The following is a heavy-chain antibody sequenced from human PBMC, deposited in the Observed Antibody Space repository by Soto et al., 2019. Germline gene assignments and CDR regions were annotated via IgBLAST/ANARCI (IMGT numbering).Heavy chain of an antibody. J-gene: IGHJ4*02. D-gene: IGHD5-12*01. Sequence: SVEVSCKASGGTFSSYAISWVRQAPGQGLEWMGGIIPIFGTANYAQKFQDRVTITADESTSTAYMELSSLRSEDTAVYYCASYRRDGYNNFDYWGQGTLVTSPQ. CDR1: GGTFSSYA. CDR3: ASYRRDGYNNFDY. CDR2: IIPIFGTA. V-gene: IGHV1-69*13.